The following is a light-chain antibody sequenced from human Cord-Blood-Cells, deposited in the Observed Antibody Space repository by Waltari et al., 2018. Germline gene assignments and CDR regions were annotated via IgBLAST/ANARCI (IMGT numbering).Light chain of an antibody. J-gene: IGKJ4*01. CDR2: GAS. CDR3: QQYNNWPSLT. CDR1: QSVSSN. Sequence: EIVMTQSPATLSVSQGERATLSCRASQSVSSNLAWYQQKPGQAPRHLIYGASTRATGIPARFSGSGSGTEFTLTISSLQSEDFAVYYCQQYNNWPSLTFGGGTKVEIK. V-gene: IGKV3-15*01.